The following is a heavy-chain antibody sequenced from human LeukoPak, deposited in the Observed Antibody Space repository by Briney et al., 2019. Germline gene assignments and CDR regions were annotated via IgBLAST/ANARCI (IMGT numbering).Heavy chain of an antibody. CDR3: ARGPYSSSWYDFDY. CDR1: GGSFSGYY. V-gene: IGHV4-34*01. J-gene: IGHJ4*02. CDR2: INHSGST. D-gene: IGHD6-13*01. Sequence: SETLSLTCAVYGGSFSGYYWSWIRQPPGKGLEWIGEINHSGSTNYNPSLKSRVTISVDTSKNQFSLKLSSVTAADTAVYYCARGPYSSSWYDFDYWGQGTLVTVSS.